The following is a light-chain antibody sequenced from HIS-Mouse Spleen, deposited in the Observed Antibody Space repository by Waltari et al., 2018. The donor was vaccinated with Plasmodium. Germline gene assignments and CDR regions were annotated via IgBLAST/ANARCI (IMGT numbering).Light chain of an antibody. CDR1: SSDVGSYNL. CDR3: CSYAGSSTFVV. J-gene: IGLJ2*01. CDR2: EGS. V-gene: IGLV2-23*03. Sequence: QSALTQPASVSGSPGQSITISCTGTSSDVGSYNLVSWYQQHPGKAPKLMIYEGSKRPSGVCDRFAGSKSGNTASLTISGLQAEDEADYYCCSYAGSSTFVVFGGGTKLTVL.